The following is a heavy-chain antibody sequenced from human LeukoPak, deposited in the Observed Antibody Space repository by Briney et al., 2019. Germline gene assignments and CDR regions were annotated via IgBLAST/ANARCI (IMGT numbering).Heavy chain of an antibody. CDR1: LFTFSSYA. V-gene: IGHV3-23*01. D-gene: IGHD2-2*01. J-gene: IGHJ4*02. CDR3: AIIVVVPAALDY. Sequence: GGSLRLSCAASLFTFSSYAMGGVRQAPGRGVEWVSAISGSGGSTYYADSVKGRFTISRDNSKNTLYLQMNSLRAEDTAVYYCAIIVVVPAALDYWGQGTLVTVSS. CDR2: ISGSGGST.